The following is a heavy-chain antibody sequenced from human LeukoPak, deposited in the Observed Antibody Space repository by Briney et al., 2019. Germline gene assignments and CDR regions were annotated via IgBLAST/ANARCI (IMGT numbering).Heavy chain of an antibody. CDR2: FDPEDGET. CDR3: ATDPSITMVRGGLGY. Sequence: ASVKVSCKVFGYTLTELSMHWVRQAPGKGLEWMGGFDPEDGETIYAQKFQGRVTMTEDTSTDTAYMELSSLRSEDTAVYYCATDPSITMVRGGLGYWGQGTLVTVSS. CDR1: GYTLTELS. V-gene: IGHV1-24*01. D-gene: IGHD3-10*01. J-gene: IGHJ4*02.